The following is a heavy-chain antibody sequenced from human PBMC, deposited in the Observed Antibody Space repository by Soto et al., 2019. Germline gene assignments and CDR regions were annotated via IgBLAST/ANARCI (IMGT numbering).Heavy chain of an antibody. V-gene: IGHV1-69*19. J-gene: IGHJ6*02. D-gene: IGHD5-18*01. CDR2: IIPMFDTP. CDR3: AAGGHNDGYNYYHGMDV. Sequence: QVQVAQSGAEVKKPGSSVKVSCKVSGDTFTNFAISWVRQAPGQGLEWMGGIIPMFDTPHYAQNFRGRVTITADGATTTAYMELNSLRSADTAVYYCAAGGHNDGYNYYHGMDVWGQGTTVTVS. CDR1: GDTFTNFA.